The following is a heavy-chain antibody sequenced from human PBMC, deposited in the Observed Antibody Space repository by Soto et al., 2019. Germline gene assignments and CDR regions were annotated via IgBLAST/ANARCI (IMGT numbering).Heavy chain of an antibody. V-gene: IGHV3-33*01. J-gene: IGHJ4*02. Sequence: GGSLRLSCAASGFTFSSYGMHWVRQAPGKGLEWVAVIWYDGSNKYYADSVKGRFTISRDNSKNTLYLQMNSLRAEDTAVYYCARDWRVVPAAMEYYFDYWGQGTLVTVSS. CDR3: ARDWRVVPAAMEYYFDY. CDR1: GFTFSSYG. D-gene: IGHD2-2*01. CDR2: IWYDGSNK.